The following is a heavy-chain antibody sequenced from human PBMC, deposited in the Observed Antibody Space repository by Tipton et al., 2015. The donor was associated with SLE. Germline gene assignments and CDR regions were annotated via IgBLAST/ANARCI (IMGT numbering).Heavy chain of an antibody. J-gene: IGHJ4*02. CDR1: GFTLNNYE. CDR2: ISSSGGTI. V-gene: IGHV3-48*03. D-gene: IGHD6-13*01. CDR3: ARGNLVRQQLNFFDY. Sequence: SLRLSCAASGFTLNNYEMNWVRRAPGKGLEWVSYISSSGGTIYYADSVKGRFTISRDNAMNSLYLQMNSLRADDTAIYYCARGNLVRQQLNFFDYWGQGTLVTVSS.